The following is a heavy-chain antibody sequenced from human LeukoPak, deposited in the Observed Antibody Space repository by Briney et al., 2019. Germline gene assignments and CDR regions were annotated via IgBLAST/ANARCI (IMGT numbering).Heavy chain of an antibody. V-gene: IGHV1-2*02. J-gene: IGHJ4*02. Sequence: ASVKVSCKASGYTFTGYYMHWVRQAPGQGLEWMGWINPNSGGTNYAQKFQGRVTMTRDTSISTAYMELSRLRSDDTAVYYCARAGNTKSPTLPDYWGQGTLVTVSS. CDR2: INPNSGGT. CDR1: GYTFTGYY. CDR3: ARAGNTKSPTLPDY. D-gene: IGHD2-8*01.